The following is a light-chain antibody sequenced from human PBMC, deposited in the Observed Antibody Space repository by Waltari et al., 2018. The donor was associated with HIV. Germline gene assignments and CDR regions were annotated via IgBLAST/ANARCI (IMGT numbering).Light chain of an antibody. CDR1: SSNIGSNT. V-gene: IGLV1-44*01. CDR3: AAWDDSLNGVI. Sequence: QSVLTQPPSASGTPGQRVTISCSGSSSNIGSNTVNCYQQLPGTAPNLLIFNNNQRPSGVPDRFSGSKSGTSASLAISGLQSEDEADYYCAAWDDSLNGVIFGGGTKLTVL. J-gene: IGLJ2*01. CDR2: NNN.